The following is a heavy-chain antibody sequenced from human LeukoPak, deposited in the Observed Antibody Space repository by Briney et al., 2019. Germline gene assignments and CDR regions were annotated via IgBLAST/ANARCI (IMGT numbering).Heavy chain of an antibody. CDR1: GGSISDYY. Sequence: SETLSLTCTVPGGSISDYYWSWIRQSAGKGLEWIGRIHGSGSPSYNPSFKSRVTISVDKSNNQFSLRLSSVTAADTAVFYCAKIRSSSNNWFDPWGQGSLVTVS. V-gene: IGHV4-4*07. CDR3: AKIRSSSNNWFDP. J-gene: IGHJ5*02. CDR2: IHGSGSP. D-gene: IGHD2-2*01.